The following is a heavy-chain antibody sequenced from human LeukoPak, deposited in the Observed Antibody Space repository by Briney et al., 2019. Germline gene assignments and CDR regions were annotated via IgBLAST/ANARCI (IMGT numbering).Heavy chain of an antibody. V-gene: IGHV1-46*01. CDR2: IDPSGGST. CDR3: ARDLGLRGVTNWFDP. D-gene: IGHD3-10*01. Sequence: EASVSVSYRASAYSFSIYLLHWVRQAPGQGREWMGIIDPSGGSTGYAQKFQGRVTMTRDTSTSTVYMELSSLRSEDTAVYYCARDLGLRGVTNWFDPWGQGTLVTVSS. J-gene: IGHJ5*02. CDR1: AYSFSIYL.